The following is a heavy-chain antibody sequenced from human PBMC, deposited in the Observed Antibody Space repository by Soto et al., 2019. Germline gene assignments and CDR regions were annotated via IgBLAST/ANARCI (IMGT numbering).Heavy chain of an antibody. CDR3: ARDSSSSKPSYYDYYGMDV. CDR1: GGSFSGYY. Sequence: QVQLQQWGAGLLKPSETLSLTCAVYGGSFSGYYWSWIRQPPGKGLEWIGEINHSGSTNSNPSLKRRVTISVDTSKNQFSLKLSSVTAADTAVYYCARDSSSSKPSYYDYYGMDVWGQGTTVTVSS. J-gene: IGHJ6*02. CDR2: INHSGST. V-gene: IGHV4-34*01. D-gene: IGHD6-6*01.